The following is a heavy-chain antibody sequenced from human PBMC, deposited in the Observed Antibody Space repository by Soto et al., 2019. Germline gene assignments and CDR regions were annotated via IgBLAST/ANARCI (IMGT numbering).Heavy chain of an antibody. V-gene: IGHV1-69*01. D-gene: IGHD3-3*01. CDR3: ARGGYYDFWSGYYQSHFDY. CDR1: GGTFSSYA. J-gene: IGHJ4*02. CDR2: IIPIFGTA. Sequence: QVQLVQSGAEVKKPGSSVKVSCTASGGTFSSYAISWVRQAPGQGLEWMGGIIPIFGTANYAQKFQGRVTITADESTSTAYMELSSLRSEDTAVYYCARGGYYDFWSGYYQSHFDYWGQGTLVTVSS.